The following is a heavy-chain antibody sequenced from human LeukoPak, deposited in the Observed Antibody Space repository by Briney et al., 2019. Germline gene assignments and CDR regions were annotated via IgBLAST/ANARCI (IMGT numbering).Heavy chain of an antibody. Sequence: PSETLSLTCTVSGGSISSYYWSWIRQPPGKGLEWIGYTHYTGSTNYNPSLKSRVTISLDTSKNLFSLKLSSVTAEDTAIYYCARDRWGGSGSHFDYWGQGILVTVSS. V-gene: IGHV4-59*01. D-gene: IGHD3-10*01. CDR1: GGSISSYY. J-gene: IGHJ4*02. CDR2: THYTGST. CDR3: ARDRWGGSGSHFDY.